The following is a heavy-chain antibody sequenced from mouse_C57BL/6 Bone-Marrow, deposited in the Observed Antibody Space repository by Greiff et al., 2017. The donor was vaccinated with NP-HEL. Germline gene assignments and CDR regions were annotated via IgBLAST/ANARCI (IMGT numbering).Heavy chain of an antibody. V-gene: IGHV5-4*01. CDR3: ASEGDYDPDY. CDR2: ISDGGSYT. CDR1: GFTFSSYA. Sequence: EVQLVESGGGLVKPGGSLKLSCAASGFTFSSYAMSWVRQTPEKRLEWVATISDGGSYTYYPDNVKGRFPISRDNAKNNLYLQMSHLKSEDTAMYYCASEGDYDPDYWGQGTTLTVSS. D-gene: IGHD2-4*01. J-gene: IGHJ2*01.